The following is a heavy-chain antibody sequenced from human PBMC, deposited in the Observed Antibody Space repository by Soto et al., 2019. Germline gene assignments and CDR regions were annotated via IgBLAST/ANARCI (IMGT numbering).Heavy chain of an antibody. J-gene: IGHJ6*02. Sequence: ASVKVSCKASGYTFTSHYMQWVRQAPGQGLEWMGIINPSGGSTSYAQKFQGRVTMTRDTSTSTVYMELSSLRSEDTAVHYCAGRNLDHQYYYYGMDVWGQGTTVTVSS. CDR3: AGRNLDHQYYYYGMDV. D-gene: IGHD1-1*01. V-gene: IGHV1-46*01. CDR2: INPSGGST. CDR1: GYTFTSHY.